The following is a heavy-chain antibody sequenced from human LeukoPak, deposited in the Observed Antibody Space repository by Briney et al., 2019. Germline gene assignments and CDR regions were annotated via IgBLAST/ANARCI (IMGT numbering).Heavy chain of an antibody. J-gene: IGHJ4*02. CDR2: IGSSGGST. CDR1: GFTFSNYA. V-gene: IGHV3-23*01. CDR3: AKVFRDGYNYPFDY. D-gene: IGHD5-24*01. Sequence: GGSLRLSCAASGFTFSNYAMNWVRQAPGMGLEWVSTIGSSGGSTYYADSVKGRFTISRDNSKNTLYLQMNSLRAEDTAVYYCAKVFRDGYNYPFDYWGQGTLVTVSS.